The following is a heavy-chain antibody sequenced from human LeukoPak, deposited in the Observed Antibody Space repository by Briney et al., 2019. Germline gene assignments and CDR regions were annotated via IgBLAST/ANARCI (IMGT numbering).Heavy chain of an antibody. CDR3: ARDRELRPCTSCYWWFDP. V-gene: IGHV4-4*07. CDR2: IYTSGST. J-gene: IGHJ5*02. CDR1: GGSISSYY. D-gene: IGHD2-2*01. Sequence: PSETLSLTCTVSGGSISSYYWSWIRQPAGKGLEWIGRIYTSGSTNYNPSLKSRVTMSVDTSKNQFSLKLSSVTAADTAVYYCARDRELRPCTSCYWWFDPWGQGTLVTVSS.